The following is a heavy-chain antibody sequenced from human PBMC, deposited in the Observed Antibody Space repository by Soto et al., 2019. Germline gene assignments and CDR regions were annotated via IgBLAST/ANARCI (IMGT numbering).Heavy chain of an antibody. D-gene: IGHD3-16*01. CDR1: GYSFTNND. Sequence: QVQLVQSGAEVREPGASVKVSCKASGYSFTNNDVSWVRQATGQGLEWMGWMNPGSGDTGYAQKFQGRVTMTRDISIAIAYMELSSLRSADTAIYYCARRETFGSLNCFDPWGQGTLVT. CDR3: ARRETFGSLNCFDP. CDR2: MNPGSGDT. V-gene: IGHV1-8*01. J-gene: IGHJ5*02.